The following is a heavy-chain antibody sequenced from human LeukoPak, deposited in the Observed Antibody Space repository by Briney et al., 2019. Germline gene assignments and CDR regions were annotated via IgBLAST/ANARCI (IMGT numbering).Heavy chain of an antibody. CDR2: IRGSGGST. V-gene: IGHV3-23*01. J-gene: IGHJ4*02. CDR3: AKDEGYCSSTSCYSIDY. Sequence: GGSLRLSCAASGFTFSSYAMNWVRQAPGKGLEWVSAIRGSGGSTYYADSVKGRFTISRDNSKNTLYLQMNSLRAEDTAVYYCAKDEGYCSSTSCYSIDYWGQGTLVTVSS. CDR1: GFTFSSYA. D-gene: IGHD2-2*01.